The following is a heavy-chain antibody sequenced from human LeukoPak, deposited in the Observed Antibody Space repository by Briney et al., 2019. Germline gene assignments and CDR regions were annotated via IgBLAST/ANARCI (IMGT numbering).Heavy chain of an antibody. J-gene: IGHJ4*02. D-gene: IGHD1-26*01. CDR1: GFTFSSYA. V-gene: IGHV3-30-3*01. CDR2: ISYDGSNK. Sequence: GGSLRLSCAASGFTFSSYAMHWVRQAPGKGVEWVAVISYDGSNKYYADSVKGRFTISRDNSKNTLYLQMNSLRAEDTAVYYCARESLGSYYTYWGQGTLVTVSS. CDR3: ARESLGSYYTY.